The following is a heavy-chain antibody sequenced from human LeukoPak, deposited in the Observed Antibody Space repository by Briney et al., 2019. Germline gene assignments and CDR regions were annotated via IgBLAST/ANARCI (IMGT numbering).Heavy chain of an antibody. V-gene: IGHV3-21*01. J-gene: IGHJ4*02. Sequence: PGGSLRLSCAASGFTFSNYSMNWVRQAPGKGLEWVSSISSDSTYIYYADSLKGRFTISRDNARNSLYLQMNGLRTEDTAVYYCARGGGIAVAGVDYWGQGTLVTVSS. CDR1: GFTFSNYS. D-gene: IGHD6-19*01. CDR3: ARGGGIAVAGVDY. CDR2: ISSDSTYI.